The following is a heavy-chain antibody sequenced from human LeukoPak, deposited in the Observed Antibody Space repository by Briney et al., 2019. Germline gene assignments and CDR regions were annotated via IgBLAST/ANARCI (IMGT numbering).Heavy chain of an antibody. Sequence: GGSLRLSCAASGFTSSSYSMNWVRQAPGKGLEWVSYISSSSAIYYADSVKGRFTISRDNAKNSLFLQTNSLRVDDTAVYYCARDSGWFRFDYWGQGTLVTVSS. CDR3: ARDSGWFRFDY. D-gene: IGHD6-19*01. CDR2: ISSSSAI. CDR1: GFTSSSYS. V-gene: IGHV3-48*01. J-gene: IGHJ4*02.